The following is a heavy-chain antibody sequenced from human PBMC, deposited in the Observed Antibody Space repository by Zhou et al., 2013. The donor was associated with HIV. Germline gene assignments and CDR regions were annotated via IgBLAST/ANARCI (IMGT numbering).Heavy chain of an antibody. V-gene: IGHV1-18*01. Sequence: QVQLVQSGAEVKKPGSSVKVSCKASGYTFTSYGISWVRQAPGQGLEWIGWISIYNGDTDYEQKFQGRVTLTRDTSINTGYMEVSSLRSEDTALYYCARSYYAGSSAYFDYWGQGTLVTVSS. CDR1: GYTFTSYG. CDR3: ARSYYAGSSAYFDY. CDR2: ISIYNGDT. J-gene: IGHJ4*02. D-gene: IGHD2-15*01.